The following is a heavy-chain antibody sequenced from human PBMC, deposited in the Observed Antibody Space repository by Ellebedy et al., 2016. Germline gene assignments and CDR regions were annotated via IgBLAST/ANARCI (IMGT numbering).Heavy chain of an antibody. CDR3: ARLSSGGSREADY. D-gene: IGHD2-15*01. V-gene: IGHV4-39*07. CDR1: GGSISSSSYY. J-gene: IGHJ4*02. Sequence: GSLRLSCTVSGGSISSSSYYWGWIRQPPGKGLEWIGSIYYSGSTYYNPSLKSRVTISVDTSRNQFSLKLSSVTAADTAVYYCARLSSGGSREADYWGQGTLVTVSS. CDR2: IYYSGST.